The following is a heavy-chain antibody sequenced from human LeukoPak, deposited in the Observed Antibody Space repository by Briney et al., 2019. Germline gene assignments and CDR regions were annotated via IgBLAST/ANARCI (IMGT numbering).Heavy chain of an antibody. Sequence: ASVKVSCKASGYTFTSYYMHWVRQAPGQGLEWMGIINPSGGSTSYAQKFQGRVTMTRDTSTSTVYMELSSLRSEDTAVYYCARARSVPYSSSWGLFDYWGQGTLVTVSS. J-gene: IGHJ4*02. CDR2: INPSGGST. D-gene: IGHD6-13*01. V-gene: IGHV1-46*01. CDR1: GYTFTSYY. CDR3: ARARSVPYSSSWGLFDY.